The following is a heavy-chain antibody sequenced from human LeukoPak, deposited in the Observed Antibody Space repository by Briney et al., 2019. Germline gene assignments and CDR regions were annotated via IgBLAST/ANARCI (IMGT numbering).Heavy chain of an antibody. V-gene: IGHV3-30-3*01. CDR3: ASDMSYSGYYIDY. CDR1: GFTFSSYA. Sequence: GGSLRLSCAASGFTFSSYAMHWVRQAPGKGLGWMALISYDGNNKYYADSVKGRFTISRDNSKNTLYLQMNSLRAEDTAVYYCASDMSYSGYYIDYWGQGTLVTVSS. CDR2: ISYDGNNK. D-gene: IGHD3-3*01. J-gene: IGHJ4*02.